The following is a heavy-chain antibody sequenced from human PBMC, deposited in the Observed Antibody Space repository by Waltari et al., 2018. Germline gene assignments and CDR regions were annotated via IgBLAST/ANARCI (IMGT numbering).Heavy chain of an antibody. CDR2: IYYSGSV. CDR1: GGSISSSSYY. Sequence: QLQLQESGPGLVKPSETLSLTCTVSGGSISSSSYYWGWLRQPPGKGLEWIGSIYYSGSVYDNPSLKSRLTISVDTSKNQFSLKLRSVTAADTAVYYCARQSRYYDSSGPLGYWGQGTLVTVSS. CDR3: ARQSRYYDSSGPLGY. D-gene: IGHD3-22*01. V-gene: IGHV4-39*01. J-gene: IGHJ4*02.